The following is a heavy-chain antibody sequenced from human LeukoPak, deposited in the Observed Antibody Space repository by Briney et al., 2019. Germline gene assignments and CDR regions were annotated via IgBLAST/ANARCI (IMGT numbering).Heavy chain of an antibody. CDR1: GFTFSNYG. Sequence: GGSLRLSCAASGFTFSNYGLSWVRQAPGKGLEWVSAISGGGSATYYADSVKGRFTISRDNSKNMLFLQMNTLRVDDTAVYYCAGGAGVYYYGMDVWGQGTSVTVSS. V-gene: IGHV3-23*01. CDR2: ISGGGSAT. J-gene: IGHJ6*02. CDR3: AGGAGVYYYGMDV.